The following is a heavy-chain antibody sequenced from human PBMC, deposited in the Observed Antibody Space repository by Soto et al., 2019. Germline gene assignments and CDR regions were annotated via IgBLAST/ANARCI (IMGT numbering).Heavy chain of an antibody. J-gene: IGHJ6*02. Sequence: PGGSLRLSCAASGFTCSSFGMHWVRQAPGKGLEWVAVISFDGSKKYYADSVKGRFTISRDNSKNTLFLQMNSLRAEDTAVYYCAKDSMGDYYGMDVWGQGTTVTVSS. CDR1: GFTCSSFG. CDR3: AKDSMGDYYGMDV. CDR2: ISFDGSKK. D-gene: IGHD1-26*01. V-gene: IGHV3-30*18.